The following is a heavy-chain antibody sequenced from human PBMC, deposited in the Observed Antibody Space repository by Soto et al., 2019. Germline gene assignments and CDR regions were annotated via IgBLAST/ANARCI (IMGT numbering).Heavy chain of an antibody. D-gene: IGHD6-13*01. CDR2: ISYDGSTK. Sequence: GGSLRLSCAASGFTFSSYCMHWVRQAPGKGLEWVAVISYDGSTKYYADSVKGRFTISRDNSKNTLYLQMNSLRAEDTAVYYCAKVRYRRAAAGTNYYYGMDVWGQGTTVTVSS. V-gene: IGHV3-30*18. CDR3: AKVRYRRAAAGTNYYYGMDV. J-gene: IGHJ6*02. CDR1: GFTFSSYC.